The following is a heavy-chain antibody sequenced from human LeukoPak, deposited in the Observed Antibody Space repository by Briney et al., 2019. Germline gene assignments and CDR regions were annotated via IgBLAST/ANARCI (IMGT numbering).Heavy chain of an antibody. CDR3: ARGSTVATLRWFDP. V-gene: IGHV6-1*01. CDR1: GDSVSSNSAA. J-gene: IGHJ5*02. CDR2: TYYRSKWYN. D-gene: IGHD4-23*01. Sequence: SQTLSLTCAISGDSVSSNSAAWNWIRQSPSRGLEWLGRTYYRSKWYNDYAVSVKSRITINPDTSKDQFSLQLNSVTPEDTAVYYCARGSTVATLRWFDPWGQGTLVTVSS.